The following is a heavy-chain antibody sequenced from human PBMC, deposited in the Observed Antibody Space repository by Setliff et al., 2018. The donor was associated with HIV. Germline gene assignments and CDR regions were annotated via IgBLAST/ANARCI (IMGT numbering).Heavy chain of an antibody. CDR1: GGPFDVHT. J-gene: IGHJ6*03. V-gene: IGHV4-34*01. CDR3: ARGQRASPGPGTHYLDV. Sequence: SETLSLTCAVYGGPFDVHTWNWVRQAPGKRLEWLADINHRGNTNLNPSLKGRLTIAVDTSRDQFSLRLKSVTAADSAAYFCARGQRASPGPGTHYLDVWSKGTTVTVSS. CDR2: INHRGNT. D-gene: IGHD6-25*01.